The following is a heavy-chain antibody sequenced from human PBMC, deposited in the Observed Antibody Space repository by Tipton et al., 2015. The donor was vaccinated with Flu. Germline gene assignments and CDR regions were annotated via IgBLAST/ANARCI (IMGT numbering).Heavy chain of an antibody. CDR1: GGSFSGYY. CDR2: INHSGST. Sequence: LSLTCAVYGGSFSGYYWSWIRQPPGKGLEWIGEINHSGSTNYNPSLKSRVTISVDTSKNQFSLKLSSVTAADTAVYYCARLSKRRNIVGGWDYWGQGTLVTVSS. J-gene: IGHJ4*02. V-gene: IGHV4-34*01. CDR3: ARLSKRRNIVGGWDY. D-gene: IGHD1-26*01.